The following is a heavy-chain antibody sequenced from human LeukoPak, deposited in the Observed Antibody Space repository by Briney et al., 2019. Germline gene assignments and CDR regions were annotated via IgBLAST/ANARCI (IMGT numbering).Heavy chain of an antibody. Sequence: GGSLRLSCAASGFTFSSYWMHWVRQAPGKGLVWVSRINSDGSSTSYADSVKGRFTISRDNAKNTLYLQMNSLRAEDTAVYYCARGMYYDILTGYFTYAFDIWGQGTMVTVSS. CDR3: ARGMYYDILTGYFTYAFDI. D-gene: IGHD3-9*01. J-gene: IGHJ3*02. V-gene: IGHV3-74*01. CDR2: INSDGSST. CDR1: GFTFSSYW.